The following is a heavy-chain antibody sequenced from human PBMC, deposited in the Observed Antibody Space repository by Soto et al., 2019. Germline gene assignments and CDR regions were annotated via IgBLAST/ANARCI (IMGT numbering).Heavy chain of an antibody. CDR3: ARGGSGYVWSNEF. CDR2: IIPVFGTA. V-gene: IGHV1-69*01. J-gene: IGHJ4*02. Sequence: QEQLVQSGAEVKKSGSSVKVSCKDSGGLFSSYAVSWVRQAPGQGLEWMGGIIPVFGTAYYAQKFQDRVTITADESTNTAYMELSSLRSDDTAMCYCARGGSGYVWSNEFWGQGTLVTVSS. D-gene: IGHD3-22*01. CDR1: GGLFSSYA.